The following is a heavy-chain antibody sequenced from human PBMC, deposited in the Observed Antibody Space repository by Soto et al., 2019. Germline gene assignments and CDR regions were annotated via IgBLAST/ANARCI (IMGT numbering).Heavy chain of an antibody. D-gene: IGHD3-10*01. V-gene: IGHV1-69*13. Sequence: SVKVSCNASGVTFSSYAISWVLQAPGQGLEWMGGIIPIFGTANYAQKFQGRVTITADESTSTAHMELSSLRSEDTAVYYCAAGVLWFAERYYYGMDVWGQGTTVTVSS. CDR1: GVTFSSYA. J-gene: IGHJ6*02. CDR3: AAGVLWFAERYYYGMDV. CDR2: IIPIFGTA.